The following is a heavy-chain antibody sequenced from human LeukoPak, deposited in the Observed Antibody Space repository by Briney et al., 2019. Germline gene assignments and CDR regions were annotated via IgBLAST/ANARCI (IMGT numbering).Heavy chain of an antibody. J-gene: IGHJ6*03. CDR3: ARGYGDYVDYYYMDV. CDR1: GGTFSSYA. Sequence: SVKVSCKASGGTFSSYAISWVRQAPGQGLEWMGGIIPIFGTANYAQKFQGRVTITTDESTSTAYMELSSLRSEDTAVYYCARGYGDYVDYYYMDVWGKGTTVTVSS. V-gene: IGHV1-69*05. D-gene: IGHD4-17*01. CDR2: IIPIFGTA.